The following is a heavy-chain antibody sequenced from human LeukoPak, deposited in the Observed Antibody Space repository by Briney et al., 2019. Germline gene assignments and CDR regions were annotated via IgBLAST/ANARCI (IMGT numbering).Heavy chain of an antibody. Sequence: EASVKVSCKASGGTFSSYAISWVRQAPGQGPEWMGRIIPILGIANYAQKFQGRVTITADKSTSTDYMELSSLRSEDTAVYYCARATIFGVVLQFDPWGQGTLVTVSS. V-gene: IGHV1-69*04. D-gene: IGHD3-3*01. CDR2: IIPILGIA. CDR3: ARATIFGVVLQFDP. CDR1: GGTFSSYA. J-gene: IGHJ5*02.